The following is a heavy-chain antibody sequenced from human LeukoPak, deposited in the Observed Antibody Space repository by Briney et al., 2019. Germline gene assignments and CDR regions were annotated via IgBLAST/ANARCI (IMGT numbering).Heavy chain of an antibody. CDR3: ARGQVSYYYDSSGYYSTPLDY. J-gene: IGHJ4*02. D-gene: IGHD3-22*01. CDR2: INHSGST. V-gene: IGHV4-34*01. CDR1: GGSFSGYY. Sequence: SETLSLTCAVYGGSFSGYYWSWIRQPPGKGLEWIGEINHSGSTNYNPSLKSRVTISVDTSKNQLSLKLSSVTAEDTAVYYCARGQVSYYYDSSGYYSTPLDYWGQGTLVTVSS.